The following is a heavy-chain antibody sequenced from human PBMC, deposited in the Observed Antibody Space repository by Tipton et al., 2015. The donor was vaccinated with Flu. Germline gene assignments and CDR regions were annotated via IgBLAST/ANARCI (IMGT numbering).Heavy chain of an antibody. CDR2: IYPSGGAT. CDR3: ARDRNLGTAYFDY. D-gene: IGHD3-16*01. V-gene: IGHV1-46*01. J-gene: IGHJ4*02. Sequence: QVQLVQSGAEVKKPGASVKVSCKTSGYTFTNYNIHWVRQAPGQGLEWMGIIYPSGGATYYAQKFQGRVSLTRDRSTSTVYMELRSLRSDDTAVYYCARDRNLGTAYFDYWGQGTLVTVSS. CDR1: GYTFTNYN.